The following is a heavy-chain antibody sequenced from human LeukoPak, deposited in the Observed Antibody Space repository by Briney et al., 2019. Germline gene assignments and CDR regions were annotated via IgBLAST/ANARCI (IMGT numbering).Heavy chain of an antibody. CDR2: ISGSGDST. V-gene: IGHV3-23*01. CDR1: GFTFSNYA. CDR3: ANPWGSGWYFDL. D-gene: IGHD7-27*01. Sequence: SGGSLRLSCAASGFTFSNYAMNWVRQAPGKGLEWVSGISGSGDSTNYADSVKGRFTISRDNSKNTLFLQMNSLGAEDTAVYYCANPWGSGWYFDLWGRGTLVTVSS. J-gene: IGHJ2*01.